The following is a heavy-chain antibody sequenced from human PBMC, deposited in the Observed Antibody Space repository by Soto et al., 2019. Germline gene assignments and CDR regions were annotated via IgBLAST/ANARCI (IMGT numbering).Heavy chain of an antibody. J-gene: IGHJ6*02. CDR1: GYTLTELS. Sequence: ASVKVSCKVSGYTLTELSRHWGRQAPGKGLEWMGGFDPEDGETIYAQKFQGRVTMTEDTSTDTAYMELSSLRSEDTAVYYCATTSSGLVYYYYGMDVWGQGTTVTVSS. CDR3: ATTSSGLVYYYYGMDV. CDR2: FDPEDGET. D-gene: IGHD3-22*01. V-gene: IGHV1-24*01.